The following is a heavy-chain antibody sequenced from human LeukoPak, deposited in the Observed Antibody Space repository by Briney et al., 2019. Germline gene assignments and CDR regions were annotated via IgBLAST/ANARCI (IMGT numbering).Heavy chain of an antibody. V-gene: IGHV4-34*01. CDR1: GGSFSGYY. D-gene: IGHD5-18*01. CDR3: ARVLTPGYSYGYDY. J-gene: IGHJ4*02. CDR2: INHSGST. Sequence: PSETLSLTCAVYGGSFSGYYWSWIRQPPGKGLEWIGEINHSGSTNYNPSLKSRVTISVDTSKNQFSLKLSSVTAADTAVYYCARVLTPGYSYGYDYWGQGTLVTDSS.